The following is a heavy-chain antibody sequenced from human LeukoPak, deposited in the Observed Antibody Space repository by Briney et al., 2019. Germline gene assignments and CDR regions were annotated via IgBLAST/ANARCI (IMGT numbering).Heavy chain of an antibody. CDR2: INAGNGNT. D-gene: IGHD6-13*01. Sequence: ASVKVSCKASGYTFTNYVMHWVRQAPGQRLEWMGWINAGNGNTKYSQKFQDRVTITRDTSANTAYMELSSLGSEDTAVYYCVRAYSSSWRAFDIWGQGTMVTVSS. CDR1: GYTFTNYV. J-gene: IGHJ3*02. CDR3: VRAYSSSWRAFDI. V-gene: IGHV1-3*01.